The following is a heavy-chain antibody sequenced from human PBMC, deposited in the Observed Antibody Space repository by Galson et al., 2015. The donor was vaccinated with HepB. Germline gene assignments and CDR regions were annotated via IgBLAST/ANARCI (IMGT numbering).Heavy chain of an antibody. J-gene: IGHJ4*02. D-gene: IGHD3-3*01. CDR1: GFSFNRYW. Sequence: SLRLSCAASGFSFNRYWMSWVRQTSGRGLQWVANIKEDGSEIYYVDSVKGRFTVSRDNAKNSVYLQMNSLRAEDTGVYYCARLPAIPILGVIIPLYYFDSWGQGTLVTVSS. CDR3: ARLPAIPILGVIIPLYYFDS. CDR2: IKEDGSEI. V-gene: IGHV3-7*03.